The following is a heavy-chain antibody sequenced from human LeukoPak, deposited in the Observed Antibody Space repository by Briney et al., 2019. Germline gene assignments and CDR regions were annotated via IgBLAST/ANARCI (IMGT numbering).Heavy chain of an antibody. V-gene: IGHV1-2*02. CDR3: ARGDSSGYSFFDY. J-gene: IGHJ4*02. D-gene: IGHD3-22*01. CDR1: GYIFTGYY. Sequence: ASVKVSCKAAGYIFTGYYMHWVRQAPGQGLEWMGWINPNSGGTNYAQKFQGRVTMTRDTSISTAYMELSRLRSDDTAVYYCARGDSSGYSFFDYWGQGTLVTVSS. CDR2: INPNSGGT.